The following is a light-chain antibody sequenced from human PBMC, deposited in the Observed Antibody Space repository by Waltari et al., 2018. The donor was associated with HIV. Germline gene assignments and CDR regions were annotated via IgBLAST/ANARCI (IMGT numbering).Light chain of an antibody. J-gene: IGLJ2*01. CDR1: SSNIGSFY. V-gene: IGLV1-47*01. Sequence: QSVLTQPPSASGTPGQRVTISCSGSSSNIGSFYVYWYQQLPGSAPKLLIYRNNRRPSGVPDRFSGSKSGTSAALAISGLRSEDEADYYCAAWTDSLRGVVFGGGTKLSVL. CDR2: RNN. CDR3: AAWTDSLRGVV.